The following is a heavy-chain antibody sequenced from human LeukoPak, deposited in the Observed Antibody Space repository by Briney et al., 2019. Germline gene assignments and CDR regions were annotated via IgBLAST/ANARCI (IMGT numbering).Heavy chain of an antibody. Sequence: SVKVSCKASGGTFSSYAISWVRQAPGQGLEWMGRIIPILGIANYAQKFQGRVTITADKSTGTAYMELSSLRSEDTAVYYCARQTVMTMVRGSEFDPWGQGTLVTVSS. V-gene: IGHV1-69*04. J-gene: IGHJ5*02. CDR2: IIPILGIA. CDR3: ARQTVMTMVRGSEFDP. D-gene: IGHD3-10*01. CDR1: GGTFSSYA.